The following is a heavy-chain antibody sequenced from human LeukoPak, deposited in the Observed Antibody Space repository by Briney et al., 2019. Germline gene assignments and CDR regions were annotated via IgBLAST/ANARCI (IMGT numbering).Heavy chain of an antibody. Sequence: SETLSLTCAVYGGSFSGYYWSWIRQPSGKGLEWIGEINHSGSTNYNPSLKSRVTISVDTSKNQFSLKLSSVIAADTAVYYCARESVVVPAAIVSTPWFDPWGQGTLVTVSS. J-gene: IGHJ5*02. D-gene: IGHD2-2*01. CDR2: INHSGST. V-gene: IGHV4-34*01. CDR1: GGSFSGYY. CDR3: ARESVVVPAAIVSTPWFDP.